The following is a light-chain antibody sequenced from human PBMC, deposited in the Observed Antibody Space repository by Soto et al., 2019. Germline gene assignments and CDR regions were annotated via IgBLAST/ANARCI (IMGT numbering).Light chain of an antibody. CDR1: QAINTY. CDR2: GTS. Sequence: DIQMTQSPSFLSASVGDRVTISCRASQAINTYLNWYQQKPGKAPTLLIYGTSDLQNGVPSRFSGGGSGTDFTLTISSLQPEDFATYYCQQSYSTLLITFGQGTRLEV. CDR3: QQSYSTLLIT. V-gene: IGKV1-39*01. J-gene: IGKJ5*01.